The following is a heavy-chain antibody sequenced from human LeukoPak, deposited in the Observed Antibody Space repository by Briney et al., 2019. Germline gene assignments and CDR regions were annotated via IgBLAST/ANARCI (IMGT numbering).Heavy chain of an antibody. CDR3: ARVLAYYDSSGYSQLFDY. V-gene: IGHV4-31*03. CDR2: IYYSGST. D-gene: IGHD3-22*01. J-gene: IGHJ4*02. Sequence: SETLSLTCTVSGGSISSGGYYWSWIRQHPGKGLEWMGYIYYSGSTYYNPSLKSRVTISVDTSKNQFSLKLSSVTAADTAVYYCARVLAYYDSSGYSQLFDYWGQGTLVTVSS. CDR1: GGSISSGGYY.